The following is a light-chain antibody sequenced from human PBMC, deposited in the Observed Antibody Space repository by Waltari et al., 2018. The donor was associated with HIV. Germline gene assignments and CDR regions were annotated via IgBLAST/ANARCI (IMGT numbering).Light chain of an antibody. J-gene: IGKJ2*01. CDR3: QQYASSVSYT. Sequence: EIVLTQSPGTLSLSPGERATLSCRVSQTISRNYLAWYQQKPGQAPRLLIYGASSRATGIPDRFSGSGSGTDFTLTITKLEPEDFAVYYCQQYASSVSYTFGQGTKLEIK. CDR2: GAS. V-gene: IGKV3-20*01. CDR1: QTISRNY.